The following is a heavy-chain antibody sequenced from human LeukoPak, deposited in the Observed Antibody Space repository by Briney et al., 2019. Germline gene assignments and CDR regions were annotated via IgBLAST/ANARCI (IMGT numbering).Heavy chain of an antibody. V-gene: IGHV3-30*02. Sequence: GRSLRLSCAASGFTFDDYAMHWVRQAPGKGLEWVAFIRYDGSNKYHADSVKGRFTISRDYSKNTLYLQMNSLRAEDTAVYYCAKIGESYGTGAFDIWGQGTMVTVSS. CDR1: GFTFDDYA. J-gene: IGHJ3*02. D-gene: IGHD3-3*01. CDR2: IRYDGSNK. CDR3: AKIGESYGTGAFDI.